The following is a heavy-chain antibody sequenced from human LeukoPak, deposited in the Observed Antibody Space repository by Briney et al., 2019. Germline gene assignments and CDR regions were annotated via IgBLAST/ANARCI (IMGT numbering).Heavy chain of an antibody. V-gene: IGHV4-34*01. J-gene: IGHJ4*02. CDR3: ARVMVRGVMGY. Sequence: PSETLSLTCAVYGGSFSGYYRSWIRQPPGKGLEWIGEINHSGSTNYNPSLKSLVTISVDTSKNQFSLKLSSVTAADTAVYYCARVMVRGVMGYWGQGTLVTVSS. CDR1: GGSFSGYY. D-gene: IGHD3-10*01. CDR2: INHSGST.